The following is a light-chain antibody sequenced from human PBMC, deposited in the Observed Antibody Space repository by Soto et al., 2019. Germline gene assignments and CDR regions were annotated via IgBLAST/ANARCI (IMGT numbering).Light chain of an antibody. CDR1: QGVSTW. CDR3: QQANSFPFS. CDR2: AAS. V-gene: IGKV1D-12*01. J-gene: IGKJ3*01. Sequence: IQVTQSPSSVSASVGDRVSITCRASQGVSTWVAWYQQKPGKPPNLLIYAASSLRSGVPSRFSGSGSGTNFTLTISSLQPEDFATYHCQQANSFPFSFGPGTKVDIK.